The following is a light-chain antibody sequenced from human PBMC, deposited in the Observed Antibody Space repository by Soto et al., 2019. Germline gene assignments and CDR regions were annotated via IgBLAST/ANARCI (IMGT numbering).Light chain of an antibody. V-gene: IGLV2-14*01. Sequence: QSALTQPASVSGSPGQSITISCTGTSSDVGGYNYVSWYQQHPGKAPKVIIYDVSNRPSGVSNRFSASKSGNTASLTISGLQAEDEAAYYCTSYTSTSPVVFGGGTKLTVL. J-gene: IGLJ2*01. CDR1: SSDVGGYNY. CDR3: TSYTSTSPVV. CDR2: DVS.